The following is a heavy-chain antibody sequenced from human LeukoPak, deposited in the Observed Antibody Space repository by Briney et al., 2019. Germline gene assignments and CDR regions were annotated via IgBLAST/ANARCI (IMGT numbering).Heavy chain of an antibody. CDR2: ISSSGSTI. CDR1: GFTFSDYY. V-gene: IGHV3-11*04. Sequence: PGGSLRLSCAASGFTFSDYYMSWIRQAPGKGLEWVSYISSSGSTIYYADSVKGRLTISRDNAKNSLYLQMNSLRAEDTAVYYCARALYSSSWYDVGGFDPWGQGTLVTVSS. J-gene: IGHJ5*02. D-gene: IGHD6-13*01. CDR3: ARALYSSSWYDVGGFDP.